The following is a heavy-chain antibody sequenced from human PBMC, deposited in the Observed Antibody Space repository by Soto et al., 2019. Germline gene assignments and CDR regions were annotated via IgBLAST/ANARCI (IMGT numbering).Heavy chain of an antibody. CDR2: ISQTGAT. V-gene: IGHV4-30-2*01. D-gene: IGHD3-10*01. J-gene: IGHJ5*02. CDR1: GGSITSGNSYS. CDR3: ARAVSPYFGTWFDP. Sequence: PSETLSLTCAVSGGSITSGNSYSWAWIRQPPGRGLEWIGSISQTGATSYNPSLMSRVSVSLDKSKNQFSLWLSSVTAADMAVYYCARAVSPYFGTWFDPWGQGTLVAVSS.